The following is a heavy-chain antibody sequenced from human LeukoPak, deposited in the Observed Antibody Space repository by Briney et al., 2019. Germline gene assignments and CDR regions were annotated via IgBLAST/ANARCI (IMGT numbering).Heavy chain of an antibody. CDR3: AADHLFENGDYPWGMDV. V-gene: IGHV1-58*02. J-gene: IGHJ6*02. CDR1: GFTFTSSA. CDR2: IVIGSGNT. Sequence: SVKVSCEASGFTFTSSAMQWVRQARGQRLEWIGWIVIGSGNTNYAQKFQERVTITRDMSTSTAYMELSSLRSEDTAVYYCAADHLFENGDYPWGMDVWGQGTTVTVSS. D-gene: IGHD4-17*01.